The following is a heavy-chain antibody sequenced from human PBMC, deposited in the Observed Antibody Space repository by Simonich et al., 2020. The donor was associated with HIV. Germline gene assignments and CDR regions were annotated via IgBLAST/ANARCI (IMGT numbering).Heavy chain of an antibody. Sequence: QVQLVQSGAEVKKPGASVKVSCKVSGYTLTELSMHWVGQAPGKGLEWMGGFEPEDGETIYAQKFQGRVTMTEDTSTDTAYMELSSLRSEDTAVYYCATVSRSWSRDGPFFDYWGQGTLVTVSS. D-gene: IGHD6-13*01. CDR1: GYTLTELS. V-gene: IGHV1-24*01. CDR3: ATVSRSWSRDGPFFDY. CDR2: FEPEDGET. J-gene: IGHJ4*02.